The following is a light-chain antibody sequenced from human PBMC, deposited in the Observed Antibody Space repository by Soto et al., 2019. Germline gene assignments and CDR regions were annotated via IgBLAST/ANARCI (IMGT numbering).Light chain of an antibody. J-gene: IGKJ1*01. V-gene: IGKV1-5*03. Sequence: DIQMTQSPSTLSASVGDRVTITCRASQSCGTSLAWYQQRPGKAPNLLIYKASNLESGVPSRFSGSGSGTAFTLTISSVQPDDFATSYCQQYNNYWTFGQGTKVEIK. CDR2: KAS. CDR1: QSCGTS. CDR3: QQYNNYWT.